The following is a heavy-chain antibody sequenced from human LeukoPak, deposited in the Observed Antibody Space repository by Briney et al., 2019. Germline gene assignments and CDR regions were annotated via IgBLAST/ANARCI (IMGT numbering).Heavy chain of an antibody. Sequence: PGGSPRLSCAASGFTVSSNYKSWVRQAPGKGLEWVSVIDSGGSTYYADSVKGRFTISRDNAKNTLYLHMHSLRPEDTAVYYCTRSPYSSSWTFEYWGQGTLVSVPS. CDR1: GFTVSSNY. CDR2: IDSGGST. CDR3: TRSPYSSSWTFEY. V-gene: IGHV3-66*01. D-gene: IGHD6-13*01. J-gene: IGHJ4*02.